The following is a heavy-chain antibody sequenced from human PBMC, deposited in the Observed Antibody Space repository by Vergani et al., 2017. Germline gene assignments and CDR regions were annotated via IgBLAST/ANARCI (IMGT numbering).Heavy chain of an antibody. CDR1: GLPFSSHG. V-gene: IGHV3-30*18. J-gene: IGHJ4*02. Sequence: QVQLVESGGGVVQPGKSLRLSCATSGLPFSSHGMHWVRQAPGKGLEWVAVISFDGTQTYYADSVKGRFTISRDNSKNTMFLQMNNLRAEDTAVYYCAKDNVPGYYDSSGYCDYWGQGTLVTVSS. CDR3: AKDNVPGYYDSSGYCDY. CDR2: ISFDGTQT. D-gene: IGHD3-22*01.